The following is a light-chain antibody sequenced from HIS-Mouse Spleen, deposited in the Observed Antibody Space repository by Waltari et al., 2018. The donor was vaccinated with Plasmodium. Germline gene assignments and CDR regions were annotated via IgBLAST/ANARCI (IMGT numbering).Light chain of an antibody. Sequence: DIQMNQSPSTLSASVGDRVTITCRASQSISSWLAWYQQKPGKAPKLLIYKASSLESGVPSRCSGSGSGTEFTLTISSLQPDDFATYYCQQYNSYSGTFGQGTKLEIK. CDR3: QQYNSYSGT. CDR1: QSISSW. CDR2: KAS. V-gene: IGKV1-5*03. J-gene: IGKJ2*01.